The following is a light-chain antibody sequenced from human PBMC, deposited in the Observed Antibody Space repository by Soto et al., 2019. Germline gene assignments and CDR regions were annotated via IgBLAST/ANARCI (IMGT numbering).Light chain of an antibody. V-gene: IGLV4-69*01. CDR3: QTWGTGALWV. CDR1: SGHSSYA. Sequence: QLVLTQSPSASASLGASVKLTCTLSSGHSSYAIAWHQQQPEKGPRYLMKLNSDGSHSKGDGIPDRFSGSSSGAERYLTLPSLQSEDEADYYCQTWGTGALWVFGGGTKLTVL. CDR2: LNSDGSH. J-gene: IGLJ3*02.